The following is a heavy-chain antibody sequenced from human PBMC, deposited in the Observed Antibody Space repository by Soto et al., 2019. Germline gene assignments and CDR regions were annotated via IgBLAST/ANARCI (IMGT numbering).Heavy chain of an antibody. J-gene: IGHJ6*02. Sequence: GESLKSSCKGSGYSFTSQWISWVRQMPGKGLEWMGRIDPSDSYTNYSPSFQGHVTISADKSISTAYLQWSSLKASDTAMYYCARQDSDYYYGMDVWGQGTTVTVS. CDR1: GYSFTSQW. CDR3: ARQDSDYYYGMDV. V-gene: IGHV5-10-1*01. CDR2: IDPSDSYT. D-gene: IGHD5-18*01.